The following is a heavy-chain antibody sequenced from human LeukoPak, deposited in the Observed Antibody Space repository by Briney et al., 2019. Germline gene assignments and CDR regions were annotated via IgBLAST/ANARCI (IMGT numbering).Heavy chain of an antibody. CDR1: GGSISSSSYY. CDR2: IHDSGST. V-gene: IGHV4-39*01. J-gene: IGHJ4*02. CDR3: ARQWPTAFDY. D-gene: IGHD1-26*01. Sequence: SETKSLTCTVSGGSISSSSYYWCWIRQPPGKGLEWIGTIHDSGSTYYNPSLKSRVTISVDTSKNQFSLKLRSVTAADTAVYYCARQWPTAFDYWGQGTLVTVSS.